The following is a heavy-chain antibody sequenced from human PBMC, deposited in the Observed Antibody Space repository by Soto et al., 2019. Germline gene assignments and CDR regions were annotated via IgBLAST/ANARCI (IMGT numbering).Heavy chain of an antibody. Sequence: SETLSLTCTVSGGSISSYYWSWIRQPPGKGLEWIGYIYYSGSTNYNPSLKSRVTISVDTSKNQFSLKLSSVTAADAAVYYCASQDTAMDYGMDVWGQGTTVTVSS. CDR1: GGSISSYY. CDR2: IYYSGST. CDR3: ASQDTAMDYGMDV. D-gene: IGHD5-18*01. J-gene: IGHJ6*02. V-gene: IGHV4-59*01.